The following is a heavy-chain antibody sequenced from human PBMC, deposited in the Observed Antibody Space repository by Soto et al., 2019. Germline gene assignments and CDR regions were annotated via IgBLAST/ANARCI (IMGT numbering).Heavy chain of an antibody. D-gene: IGHD1-26*01. CDR2: SSGSGGST. V-gene: IGHV3-23*01. CDR3: AKLSGSYYDY. J-gene: IGHJ4*02. CDR1: GFTFSSYP. Sequence: EAQLLESGGGLVQPGGSLRLSCAGSGFTFSSYPLSWVRQAPGEGLEWVSGSSGSGGSTYYADSVKGRFTISRDNSKNTLYLQMNSLRAEDTAIYYCAKLSGSYYDYWGQGTLVTVSS.